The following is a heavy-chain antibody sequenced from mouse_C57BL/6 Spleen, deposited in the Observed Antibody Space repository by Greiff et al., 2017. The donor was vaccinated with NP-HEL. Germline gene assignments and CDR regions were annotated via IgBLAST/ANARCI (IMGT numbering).Heavy chain of an antibody. CDR3: SLYYGSSFYYYAMDY. V-gene: IGHV14-2*01. Sequence: VQLQQSGAELVKPGASVKLSCTASGFNIKDYYMHWVKQRTEQGLEWIGRIDPEDGETKYAPKFQGKATITADTSSNTAYLQLSSLTSEDTAVYYCSLYYGSSFYYYAMDYWGQGTSVTVSS. J-gene: IGHJ4*01. CDR2: IDPEDGET. CDR1: GFNIKDYY. D-gene: IGHD1-1*01.